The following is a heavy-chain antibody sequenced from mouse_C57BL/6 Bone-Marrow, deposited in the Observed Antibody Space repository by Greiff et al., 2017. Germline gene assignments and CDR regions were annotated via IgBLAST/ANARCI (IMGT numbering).Heavy chain of an antibody. CDR1: GYSITSGYD. CDR2: ISYSGST. D-gene: IGHD1-1*01. V-gene: IGHV3-1*01. CDR3: AAVVGPRYFDV. Sequence: EVQLQQSGPGMVKPSQSLSLTCTVTGYSITSGYDWHWIRHFPGNKLEWMGYISYSGSTNYNPSLKSRISITHDTSKNHFFLKLNSVTTEDTATYYCAAVVGPRYFDVWGTGTTVTVSS. J-gene: IGHJ1*03.